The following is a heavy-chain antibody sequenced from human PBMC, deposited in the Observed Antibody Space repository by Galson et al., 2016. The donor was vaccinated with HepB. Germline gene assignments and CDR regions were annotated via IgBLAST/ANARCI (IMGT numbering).Heavy chain of an antibody. J-gene: IGHJ4*02. CDR1: GLIFSRYG. CDR3: AKDRGYDSIVNFDH. V-gene: IGHV3-23*01. Sequence: SLRLSCAASGLIFSRYGMSWVRQAPGKGLEWVAGISGSGENTYYADSLKGRFTISRDNSNHTLYPQMNSLRVEDTAVYYCAKDRGYDSIVNFDHWGQGTLVTVSS. D-gene: IGHD5-12*01. CDR2: ISGSGENT.